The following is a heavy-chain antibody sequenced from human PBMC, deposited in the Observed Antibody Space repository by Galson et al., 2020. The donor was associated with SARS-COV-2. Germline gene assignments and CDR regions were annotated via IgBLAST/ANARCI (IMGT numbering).Heavy chain of an antibody. Sequence: GESLKISCAASGFTFSSYAMHWVRQAPGKGLEWVAVISYDGSNKYYADSVKGRFTISRDNSKNTLYLQMNSLRAEDTAVYYCARGDYYYDSSGYPRNYFDYWGQGTLVTVSS. J-gene: IGHJ4*02. V-gene: IGHV3-30*04. CDR2: ISYDGSNK. CDR1: GFTFSSYA. CDR3: ARGDYYYDSSGYPRNYFDY. D-gene: IGHD3-22*01.